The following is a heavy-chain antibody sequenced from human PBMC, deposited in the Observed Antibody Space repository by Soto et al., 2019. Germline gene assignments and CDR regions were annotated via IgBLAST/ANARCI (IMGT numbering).Heavy chain of an antibody. J-gene: IGHJ4*02. CDR3: ASRTGTTRWDY. D-gene: IGHD1-7*01. V-gene: IGHV4-59*01. CDR2: IYYSGST. CDR1: GGSISSYY. Sequence: PSETLSLTCTVSGGSISSYYWSWIRQPPGKGLEWIGYIYYSGSTNYNPSLNSRVTISVDTSKNQFSLKLSSVTAADTAVYYCASRTGTTRWDYWGQGTLVTVSS.